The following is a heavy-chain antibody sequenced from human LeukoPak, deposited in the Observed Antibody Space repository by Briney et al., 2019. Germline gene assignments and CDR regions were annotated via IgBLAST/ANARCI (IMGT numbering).Heavy chain of an antibody. CDR1: GFTFSSYD. J-gene: IGHJ4*02. CDR3: AKDRQGVAGPYFDY. D-gene: IGHD6-19*01. CDR2: IGTAGDT. Sequence: GGSLRLSCAASGFTFSSYDMHWVRQAAGKGLEWVSAIGTAGDTYYPGSVKGRFTISRENAKNTLYLQMNSLRAEDTAVYYCAKDRQGVAGPYFDYWGQGTLVTVSS. V-gene: IGHV3-13*01.